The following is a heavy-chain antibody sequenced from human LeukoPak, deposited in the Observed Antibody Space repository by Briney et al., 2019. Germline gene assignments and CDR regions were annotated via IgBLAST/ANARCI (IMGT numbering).Heavy chain of an antibody. D-gene: IGHD6-13*01. CDR1: GGTFSSYT. Sequence: GASVKVSCKASGGTFSSYTISWVRQAPGQGLEWMGRIIPILGIANYAQKFQGRVTITADKSTSTAYMELSSLRPEDTAVYYCARAEYSSSWYSPYYFDYWGQGTLVTVSP. J-gene: IGHJ4*02. V-gene: IGHV1-69*02. CDR2: IIPILGIA. CDR3: ARAEYSSSWYSPYYFDY.